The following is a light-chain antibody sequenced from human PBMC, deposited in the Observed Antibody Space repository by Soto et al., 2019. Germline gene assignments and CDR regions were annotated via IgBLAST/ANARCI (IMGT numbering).Light chain of an antibody. J-gene: IGKJ4*01. Sequence: DIVMTQSPLSLPVTPGEPASISCRSSQSLLHRYNYLDWYLQKPGQSPQLLIYLGSNRASGVPDRFSGSGSGTDFTLKISRVEAEDVGVYYRMQALQTPLTFGGGTKVDIK. CDR1: QSLLHRYNY. CDR3: MQALQTPLT. CDR2: LGS. V-gene: IGKV2-28*01.